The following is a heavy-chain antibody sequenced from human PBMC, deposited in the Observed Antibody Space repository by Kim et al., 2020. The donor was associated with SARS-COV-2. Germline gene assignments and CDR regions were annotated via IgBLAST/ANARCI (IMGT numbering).Heavy chain of an antibody. CDR2: ISGSGGST. Sequence: GGSLRLSCAASGFTFSSYAMSWVRQAPGKGLEWVSAISGSGGSTYYADSVTGRFTIPRDNSKNTLYLQMNSLRAEDTAVYYCAKGSSLLRVYFDYWGQGTLVTVSS. V-gene: IGHV3-23*01. D-gene: IGHD1-26*01. CDR1: GFTFSSYA. J-gene: IGHJ4*02. CDR3: AKGSSLLRVYFDY.